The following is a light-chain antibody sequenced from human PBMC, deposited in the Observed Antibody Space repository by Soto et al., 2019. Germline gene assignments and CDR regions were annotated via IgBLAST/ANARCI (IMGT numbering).Light chain of an antibody. CDR2: DNN. CDR1: SSNIGSDY. CDR3: GTWDSGLSPVV. J-gene: IGLJ2*01. Sequence: QSVLTQPPSVSAAPGQKVTISYSGRSSNIGSDYVSWYQQLPGTAPKLLIYDNNKRPSGIPDRFSGSKSGTSATLGITGLQTGDEADYYCGTWDSGLSPVVFGGGTKLTVL. V-gene: IGLV1-51*01.